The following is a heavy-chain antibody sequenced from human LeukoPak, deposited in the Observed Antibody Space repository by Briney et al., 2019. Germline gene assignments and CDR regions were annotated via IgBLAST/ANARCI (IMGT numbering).Heavy chain of an antibody. D-gene: IGHD6-13*01. CDR2: IYYSGTT. CDR1: GGSISSSPYY. V-gene: IGHV4-39*07. Sequence: PSETLSLTCTVSGGSISSSPYYWGWIRQPPGKGLEWIGSIYYSGTTYYNPSLKSRVTISADTSKNQFSLKLSSVTAADTAVYYCARDQQLGNYYYYGMDVWGQGTTVTVSS. CDR3: ARDQQLGNYYYYGMDV. J-gene: IGHJ6*02.